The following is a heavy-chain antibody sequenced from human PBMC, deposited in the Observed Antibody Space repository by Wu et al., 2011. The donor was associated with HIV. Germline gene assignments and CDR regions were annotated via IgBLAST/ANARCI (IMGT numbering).Heavy chain of an antibody. CDR2: INPNSGGT. CDR3: ARSPPIYGAVAAHLGMDV. CDR1: GGTFSSYA. Sequence: QVQLVQSGAEVKKPGSSVKVSCKASGGTFSSYAISWVRQAPGQGLEWMGWINPNSGGTNYAQKFQGRVTMTRDTSISTAYMELSRLRSDDTAVYYCARSPPIYGAVAAHLGMDVWGQGTTVTVSS. V-gene: IGHV1-2*02. J-gene: IGHJ6*02. D-gene: IGHD6-19*01.